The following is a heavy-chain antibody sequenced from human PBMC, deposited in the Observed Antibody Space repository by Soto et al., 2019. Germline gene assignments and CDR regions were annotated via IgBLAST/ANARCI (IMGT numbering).Heavy chain of an antibody. CDR1: GSTFPSST. CDR3: ALADYGDPDY. V-gene: IGHV1-18*01. CDR2: SNAHTGNT. Sequence: QVQLVQSGAEVKKPGASVKVSCKASGSTFPSSTVSWVRQAPGQGLEWMGWSNAHTGNTKYAQKFQGRLTMTTDTSTGTGYMELRSLRSDDTAIYFCALADYGDPDYWGQGTLVTVSS. D-gene: IGHD4-17*01. J-gene: IGHJ4*02.